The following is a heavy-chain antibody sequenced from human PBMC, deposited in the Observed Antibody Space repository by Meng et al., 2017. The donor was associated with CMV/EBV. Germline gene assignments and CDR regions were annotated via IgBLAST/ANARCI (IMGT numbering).Heavy chain of an antibody. Sequence: WAASGCTFSIDGMRWVRQAPGKGLEWVAVIWYDGSNKYYADSVKGRFTISRENSKNTLYLRMNSLRAEDTAVYYCANSRYSSSWYSYWGQGTLVTVSS. J-gene: IGHJ4*02. D-gene: IGHD6-13*01. V-gene: IGHV3-33*06. CDR2: IWYDGSNK. CDR3: ANSRYSSSWYSY. CDR1: GCTFSIDG.